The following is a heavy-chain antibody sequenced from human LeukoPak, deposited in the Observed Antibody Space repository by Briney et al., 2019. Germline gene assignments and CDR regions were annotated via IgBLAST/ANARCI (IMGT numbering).Heavy chain of an antibody. V-gene: IGHV1-2*02. J-gene: IGHJ6*03. D-gene: IGHD2-21*01. CDR3: ARGFLTPSPDYYYYYMDV. Sequence: ASVKVSCKASGYTFTSYGISWVRQAPGRGLEWMGWINPNSGGTNYAQKFQGRVTMTRDTSISTAYMELSRLRSDDTAVYYCARGFLTPSPDYYYYYMDVWGKGTTVTVSS. CDR1: GYTFTSYG. CDR2: INPNSGGT.